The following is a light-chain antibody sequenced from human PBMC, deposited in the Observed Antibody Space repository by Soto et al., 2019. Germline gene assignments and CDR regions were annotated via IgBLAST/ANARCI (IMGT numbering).Light chain of an antibody. J-gene: IGLJ2*01. CDR3: SSYTSSSTLV. CDR2: DVS. CDR1: SSDVGGYNY. Sequence: QSVLTQPASVSGSPGQSITISCTGTSSDVGGYNYVSWYQQHPGKAPKIMIYDVSNRPSGVSNRFSGSKSGNTASLTISVLQAEDEADYYCSSYTSSSTLVFGGGTKVTVL. V-gene: IGLV2-14*01.